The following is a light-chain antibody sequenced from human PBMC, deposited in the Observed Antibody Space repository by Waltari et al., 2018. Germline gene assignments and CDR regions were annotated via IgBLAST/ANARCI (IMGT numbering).Light chain of an antibody. CDR2: WAS. J-gene: IGKJ1*01. CDR1: QSLLYSSNNKNY. V-gene: IGKV4-1*01. Sequence: IVMTQSPDSLAVSLGERATINCKSSQSLLYSSNNKNYLAWYQQKPGQPPKLLIYWASTRESGVPDRFSGSGSGTDFTLTISTLQAEDVAVYYCQQHYGVLWTFDQGTKVEI. CDR3: QQHYGVLWT.